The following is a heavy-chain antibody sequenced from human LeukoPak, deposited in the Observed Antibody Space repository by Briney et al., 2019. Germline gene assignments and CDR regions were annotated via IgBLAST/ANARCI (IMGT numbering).Heavy chain of an antibody. V-gene: IGHV3-43D*03. J-gene: IGHJ4*02. CDR1: GFTFDDYA. Sequence: GSLRLSCAASGFTFDDYAMHWVRQAPGKGLEWVSLISWDGGSTYYADSVKGRFTISRDNSKNSLYLQMNSLRAEDTALYYCAKDSTPYNYYDSSGYCDYWGQGTLVTVSS. D-gene: IGHD3-22*01. CDR3: AKDSTPYNYYDSSGYCDY. CDR2: ISWDGGST.